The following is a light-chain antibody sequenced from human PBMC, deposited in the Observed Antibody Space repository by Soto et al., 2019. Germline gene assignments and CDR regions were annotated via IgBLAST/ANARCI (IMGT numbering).Light chain of an antibody. CDR2: GAS. Sequence: EIVLTQSPGTLSLSPGERATLSCRASQSVSSSYLAWYQQKPGQAPRLVISGASSRATAIPDRFSGSGSGTDFTLTISRLEPEDFAVYYCQQYGSTPITFGQGTRLEIK. V-gene: IGKV3-20*01. CDR1: QSVSSSY. CDR3: QQYGSTPIT. J-gene: IGKJ5*01.